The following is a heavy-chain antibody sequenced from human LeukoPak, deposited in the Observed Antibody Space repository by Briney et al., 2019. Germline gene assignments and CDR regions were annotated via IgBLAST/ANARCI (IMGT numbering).Heavy chain of an antibody. V-gene: IGHV4-4*02. D-gene: IGHD3-3*01. CDR3: ARERSGSEIFARSFDI. CDR2: IYYGGST. Sequence: SETLSLTCAVSGGSISSSNWWSWVRQSPGKGLEWIGEIYYGGSTNHNPSLKSRITISVDKSKNKFSLKLASVTAADTAVYYCARERSGSEIFARSFDIWGQGTMVTVSS. CDR1: GGSISSSNW. J-gene: IGHJ3*02.